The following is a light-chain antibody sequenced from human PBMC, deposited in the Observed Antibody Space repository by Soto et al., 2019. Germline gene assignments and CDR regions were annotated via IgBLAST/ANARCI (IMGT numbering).Light chain of an antibody. CDR1: KLGDKY. V-gene: IGLV3-1*01. CDR3: QAWDSSTDVV. J-gene: IGLJ2*01. CDR2: QHS. Sequence: SYELTQPPSVSVSPGQTASITFSGDKLGDKYTCWYQQKPGQSPVLVIYQHSQRPSGIPERFSGSNSGNTATLTISGTQAMDEADYYCQAWDSSTDVVFGGGTKLTVL.